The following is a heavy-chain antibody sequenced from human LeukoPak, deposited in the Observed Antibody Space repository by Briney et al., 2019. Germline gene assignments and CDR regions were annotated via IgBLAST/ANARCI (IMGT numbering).Heavy chain of an antibody. CDR1: GGTFSSYA. CDR2: IIPIFGTA. D-gene: IGHD5-12*01. V-gene: IGHV1-69*13. J-gene: IGHJ6*03. CDR3: ARGVGDIVATIYYYYYMDV. Sequence: ASVKVSCKASGGTFSSYAISWVRQAPGQGLEWMGGIIPIFGTANYAQKFQGRVTITADESTSTAYMELSSLRSEDTAVYYCARGVGDIVATIYYYYYMDVWGKGTTVTVSS.